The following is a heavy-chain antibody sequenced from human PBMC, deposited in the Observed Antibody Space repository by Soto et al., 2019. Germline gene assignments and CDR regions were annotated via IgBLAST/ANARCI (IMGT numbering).Heavy chain of an antibody. J-gene: IGHJ5*02. V-gene: IGHV1-18*01. CDR3: ARVYYDSSGYCLWFDP. CDR2: ISAYNGNT. D-gene: IGHD3-22*01. CDR1: GYTFTSYG. Sequence: ASVKVSCKASGYTFTSYGISWVRQAPGQGLEWMGWISAYNGNTNYAQKLQGRVTMTTDTSTSTAYMELRSLRSDDTAVYYCARVYYDSSGYCLWFDPWGRGTLVTVSS.